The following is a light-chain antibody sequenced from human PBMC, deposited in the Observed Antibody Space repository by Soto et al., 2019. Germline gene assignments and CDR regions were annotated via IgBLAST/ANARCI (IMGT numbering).Light chain of an antibody. Sequence: DIQMTQSPSSLSASVGDRITITCRASQGIRNDLGWDQQEPGPSPKRLIYLASTLQSGVPSRFRGSGSGTEFTLTISSLQPEDFATYSCLQHNTSPLTFVGGTKVEIK. CDR3: LQHNTSPLT. J-gene: IGKJ4*01. V-gene: IGKV1-17*01. CDR1: QGIRND. CDR2: LAS.